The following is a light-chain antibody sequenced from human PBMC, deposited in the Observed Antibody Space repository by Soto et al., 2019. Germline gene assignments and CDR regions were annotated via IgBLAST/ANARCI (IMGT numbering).Light chain of an antibody. Sequence: QSALTQPASVSGSPGQSITISCTGTSSDVGGYNFVSWYQQHPGKAPKLIIYEVSHRPSGVSNRFSGSKSGNTASLTISGLQAEDEADYYCNSYTSSSARVFGGGTMVTVL. J-gene: IGLJ3*02. V-gene: IGLV2-14*01. CDR2: EVS. CDR3: NSYTSSSARV. CDR1: SSDVGGYNF.